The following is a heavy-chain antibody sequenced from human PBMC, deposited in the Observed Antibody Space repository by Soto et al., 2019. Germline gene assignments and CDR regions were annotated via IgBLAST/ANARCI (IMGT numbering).Heavy chain of an antibody. Sequence: GGSLRLSCAASGFTFSSYSMNWVRQAPGKGLEWVSYISSSSSTIYYADSVKGRFTISRDNAKNSLYLQMNRLRAEDTAVYYCARAPYSSGGGRFQHWGQGTLVSVSS. V-gene: IGHV3-48*01. D-gene: IGHD6-19*01. CDR3: ARAPYSSGGGRFQH. CDR1: GFTFSSYS. J-gene: IGHJ1*01. CDR2: ISSSSSTI.